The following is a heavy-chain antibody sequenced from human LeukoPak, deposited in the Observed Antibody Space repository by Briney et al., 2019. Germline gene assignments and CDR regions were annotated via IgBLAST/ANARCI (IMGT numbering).Heavy chain of an antibody. Sequence: GGSLRLSCTASGFSFSSYSMNWVRRAAGKGLEWVSSISGSSSFIYYADSVKGRFTISRDNDKNSLYVQMNSLRREDTAIYYCARAGSTSPSSLFHHWGQGTLVTVSS. CDR2: ISGSSSFI. CDR3: ARAGSTSPSSLFHH. V-gene: IGHV3-21*01. CDR1: GFSFSSYS. J-gene: IGHJ1*01.